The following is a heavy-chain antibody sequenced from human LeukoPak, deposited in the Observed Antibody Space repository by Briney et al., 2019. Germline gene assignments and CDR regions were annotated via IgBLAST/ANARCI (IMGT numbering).Heavy chain of an antibody. J-gene: IGHJ5*02. CDR1: GDSVSDNSAA. V-gene: IGHV6-1*01. CDR2: TYYRSNWYY. D-gene: IGHD3-22*01. CDR3: ARDLCDSANCPNNGIDA. Sequence: SQTLSLSCAISGDSVSDNSAAWNWIRQSPSSGLEWLGRTYYRSNWYYNYAISVKSRITVTPDTSKNQFSLQLNSVTPEDTAVYYCARDLCDSANCPNNGIDAWGQGTLVTVSS.